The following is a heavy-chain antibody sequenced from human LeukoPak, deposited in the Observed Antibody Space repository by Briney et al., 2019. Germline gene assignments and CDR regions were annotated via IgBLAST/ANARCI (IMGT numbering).Heavy chain of an antibody. CDR3: ARDYYDSSGYYFDY. D-gene: IGHD3-22*01. J-gene: IGHJ4*02. CDR2: IYYSGST. CDR1: GGSVSSGSYY. Sequence: PSETLSLTCTVSGGSVSSGSYYWSWIRQSPGKGLEWIGFIYYSGSTNYNPSLKSRVSISVDTSKNQFSLKLSSVTAADTAVYYCARDYYDSSGYYFDYWGQGTLVTVSS. V-gene: IGHV4-61*01.